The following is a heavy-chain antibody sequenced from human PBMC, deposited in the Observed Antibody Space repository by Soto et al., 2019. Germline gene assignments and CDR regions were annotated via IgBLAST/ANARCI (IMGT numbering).Heavy chain of an antibody. J-gene: IGHJ5*02. CDR3: ARWEIAAAATA. CDR2: IYPGGGST. Sequence: QVQLVQSGAEVKKPGASVTVSCKASGYTFTSYYMHWVRQAPGQGLEWMGIIYPGGGSTSYAQKFQGRVTMTRDTSTSTVYMELSSLRSEDTAVYYCARWEIAAAATAWGQGTLVTVSS. V-gene: IGHV1-46*01. CDR1: GYTFTSYY. D-gene: IGHD6-13*01.